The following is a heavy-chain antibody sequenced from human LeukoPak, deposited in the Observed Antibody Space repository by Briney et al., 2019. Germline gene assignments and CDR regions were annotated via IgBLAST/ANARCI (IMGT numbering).Heavy chain of an antibody. V-gene: IGHV3-7*01. Sequence: GGSLRLSCAASGFTFSSYWMSWVRQAPGKGLEWVANVKQDGSDKYYVDSVKGRFTISRDNAKNSLYLQMNSLRAEDTAVYYCARGRGSDNGRYWGQGTLVTVSS. CDR3: ARGRGSDNGRY. CDR1: GFTFSSYW. D-gene: IGHD1-1*01. J-gene: IGHJ4*02. CDR2: VKQDGSDK.